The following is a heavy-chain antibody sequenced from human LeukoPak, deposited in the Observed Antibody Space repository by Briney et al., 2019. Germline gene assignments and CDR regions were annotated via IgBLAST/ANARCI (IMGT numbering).Heavy chain of an antibody. CDR1: GFTFSSYS. V-gene: IGHV3-21*01. CDR2: ISSSNSYI. Sequence: GGSLRLSCAASGFTFSSYSMNWVRQAPGKGLEWVSSISSSNSYIYNADSVKGRFTISRDNAKNSLYLQMNSLRAEDTAVYYCARDPYCGGGSCFSFDYWGQGTLVTVSS. J-gene: IGHJ4*02. CDR3: ARDPYCGGGSCFSFDY. D-gene: IGHD2-15*01.